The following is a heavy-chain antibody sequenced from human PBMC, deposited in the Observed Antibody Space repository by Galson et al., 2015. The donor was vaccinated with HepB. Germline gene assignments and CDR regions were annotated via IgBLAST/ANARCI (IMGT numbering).Heavy chain of an antibody. V-gene: IGHV3-30*04. Sequence: SLRLSCAASGFTFSSYAMHWVRQAPGKGLEWVAVISYDGSNKYYADSVKGRFTISRDNSKNTLYLQMNSLRAEDTAVYYCARGEDTQAMSLDYWGQGTLVTASS. J-gene: IGHJ4*02. CDR2: ISYDGSNK. CDR3: ARGEDTQAMSLDY. CDR1: GFTFSSYA. D-gene: IGHD2-2*02.